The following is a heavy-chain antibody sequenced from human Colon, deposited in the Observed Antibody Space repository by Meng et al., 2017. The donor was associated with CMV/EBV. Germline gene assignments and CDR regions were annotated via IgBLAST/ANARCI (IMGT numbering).Heavy chain of an antibody. J-gene: IGHJ4*02. V-gene: IGHV3-30*02. Sequence: GESLKISCVASRFPISSFGMHWVRQAPGRGLEWMAYIRHDGNTQYYADSLKGRFTVSRDNSKNTLYLQMDSLRVDDTAVYYCAKEGVEIEPFFDYWGQGTLVTVSS. CDR3: AKEGVEIEPFFDY. CDR2: IRHDGNTQ. CDR1: RFPISSFG. D-gene: IGHD1-1*01.